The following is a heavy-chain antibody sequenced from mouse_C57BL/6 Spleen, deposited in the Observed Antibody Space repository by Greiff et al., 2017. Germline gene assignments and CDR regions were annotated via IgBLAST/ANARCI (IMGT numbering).Heavy chain of an antibody. V-gene: IGHV5-17*01. J-gene: IGHJ1*03. Sequence: LVESGGGLVKPGGSLKLSCAASGFTFSDYGMHWVRQAPEKGLEWVAYISSGSSTIYYADTVKGRFTISRDNAKNTLFLQMTSLRSEDTAMYYCARGGYYGSDWYFDVWGTGTTVTVSS. CDR3: ARGGYYGSDWYFDV. D-gene: IGHD1-1*01. CDR1: GFTFSDYG. CDR2: ISSGSSTI.